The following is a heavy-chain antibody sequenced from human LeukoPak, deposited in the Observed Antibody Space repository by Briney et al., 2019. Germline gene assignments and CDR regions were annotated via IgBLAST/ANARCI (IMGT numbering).Heavy chain of an antibody. CDR3: ASRMDKGRGYSYGVDY. D-gene: IGHD5-18*01. J-gene: IGHJ4*02. CDR2: IIPIFGTA. Sequence: SVKVSCKASGGTFSSYAISWVRQAPGQGLEWVGGIIPIFGTANYAQKFQGRVTITADKSTSTAYMELSSLRSEDTAVYYCASRMDKGRGYSYGVDYWGQGTLVTVSS. V-gene: IGHV1-69*06. CDR1: GGTFSSYA.